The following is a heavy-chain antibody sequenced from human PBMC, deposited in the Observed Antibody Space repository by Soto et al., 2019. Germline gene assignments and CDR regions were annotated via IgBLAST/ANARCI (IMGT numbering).Heavy chain of an antibody. CDR2: ISSSSSTI. D-gene: IGHD2-15*01. Sequence: GGSLRLSCAASGFTFSSYSMNWVRQAPGKGLEWVSYISSSSSTIYYADSVKGRFTISRDNAKNSLYLQMNSLRDEATAVYYCAGLGYCSGGSCYLDYWGQGTLVTVSS. V-gene: IGHV3-48*02. CDR3: AGLGYCSGGSCYLDY. J-gene: IGHJ4*02. CDR1: GFTFSSYS.